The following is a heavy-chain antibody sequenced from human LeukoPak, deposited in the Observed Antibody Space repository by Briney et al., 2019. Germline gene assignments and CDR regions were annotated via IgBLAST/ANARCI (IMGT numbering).Heavy chain of an antibody. CDR3: ARRSEFGVLYYMDI. V-gene: IGHV3-48*01. D-gene: IGHD3-16*01. Sequence: GGSLRLSCVASGYSFSSYSMNWVRQAPGKGLEWVSYISGSSGTIYYADSVKGRFTISRDNAKNSLYLQMNSLRAEDTAVYYCARRSEFGVLYYMDIWGKGTTVTVSS. J-gene: IGHJ6*03. CDR2: ISGSSGTI. CDR1: GYSFSSYS.